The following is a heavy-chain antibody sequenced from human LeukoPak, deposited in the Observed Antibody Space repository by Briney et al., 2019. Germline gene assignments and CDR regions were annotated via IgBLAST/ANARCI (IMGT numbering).Heavy chain of an antibody. CDR2: IKQDGSEK. D-gene: IGHD3-10*01. CDR1: GFTFSSYS. CDR3: ARVRGSGSRDY. Sequence: PGGSLRLSCVVSGFTFSSYSMSWVRQAPGKGLEWVANIKQDGSEKYYVDSVKGRFTISRDNAKNSLYLQMNSRRDEDTAVYYCARVRGSGSRDYWGQGSLVTVSS. V-gene: IGHV3-7*03. J-gene: IGHJ4*02.